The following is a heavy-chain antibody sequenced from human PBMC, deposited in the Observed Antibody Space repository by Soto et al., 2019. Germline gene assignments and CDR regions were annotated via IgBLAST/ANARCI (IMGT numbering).Heavy chain of an antibody. Sequence: EVQLLESGGGLVQPGGSLRLSCAASGFTFSRYVMSWVRQAPGKGLEWVSSVTGADSVTHYADSVMGRFTISRDNSINAVYLQLSSLRAEDTALYYCAKAFYMEGDSSCMAFDSWGQGTLVTVSS. D-gene: IGHD1-1*01. V-gene: IGHV3-23*01. J-gene: IGHJ4*02. CDR3: AKAFYMEGDSSCMAFDS. CDR2: VTGADSVT. CDR1: GFTFSRYV.